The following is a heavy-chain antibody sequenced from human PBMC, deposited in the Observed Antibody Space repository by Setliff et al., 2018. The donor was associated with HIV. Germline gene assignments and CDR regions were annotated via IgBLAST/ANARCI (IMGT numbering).Heavy chain of an antibody. V-gene: IGHV4-4*07. CDR1: GGSISSYY. J-gene: IGHJ3*02. CDR3: VKVGPSYYYDSTGYSPDAFDI. D-gene: IGHD3-22*01. CDR2: IHTSGNI. Sequence: SETLSLTCIVSGGSISSYYWSWIRQSAGKELEWIGRIHTSGNIRYNPSLQSRVTMSTDTSNNQFSLKLSSVPAADTAVYYCVKVGPSYYYDSTGYSPDAFDIWGHGTKVTVSS.